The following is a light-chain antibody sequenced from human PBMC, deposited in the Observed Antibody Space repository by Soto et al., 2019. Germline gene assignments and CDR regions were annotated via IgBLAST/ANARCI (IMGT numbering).Light chain of an antibody. CDR3: QKYNGVFT. CDR1: QGISNY. V-gene: IGKV1-27*01. Sequence: DIQMTQSPSSLSASVGDRVTITCRARQGISNYLAGYQQKPGKVPKLLIYDASALQSGVPSRFSGSGSGTDFTLTISSLQPEDFANYYCQKYNGVFTCGPGTKVDIK. J-gene: IGKJ3*01. CDR2: DAS.